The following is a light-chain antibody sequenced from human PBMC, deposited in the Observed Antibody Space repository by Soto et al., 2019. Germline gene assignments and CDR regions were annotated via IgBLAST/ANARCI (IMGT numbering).Light chain of an antibody. CDR1: QSISNW. J-gene: IGKJ1*01. CDR3: QQYNSYWGT. CDR2: DAS. V-gene: IGKV1-5*01. Sequence: DIQMTQSPPTLSASVGDRVTITCRASQSISNWLAWYQQKQGKAPKLLTYDASSLESGVPSRFSGSGSGTEFTLTISSLQPDDFATYYCQQYNSYWGTFGQGTKVDIK.